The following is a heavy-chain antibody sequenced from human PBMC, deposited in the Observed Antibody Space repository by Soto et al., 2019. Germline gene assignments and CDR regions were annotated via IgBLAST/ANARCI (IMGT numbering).Heavy chain of an antibody. CDR3: ARIIGYCRNNDCSWTFDI. J-gene: IGHJ3*02. Sequence: GESLKISCKTSGYSFISYWVAWVRQKPGKGLEWMGTFYPGDSTSTYSPSFQGQVTISVDKSISTAYLHLSSLKASDTAMYYCARIIGYCRNNDCSWTFDIWGQGTTVTVSS. V-gene: IGHV5-51*01. CDR1: GYSFISYW. D-gene: IGHD2-2*03. CDR2: FYPGDSTS.